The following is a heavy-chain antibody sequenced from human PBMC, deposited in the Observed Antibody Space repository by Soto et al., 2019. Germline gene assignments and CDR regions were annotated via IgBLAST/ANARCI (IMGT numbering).Heavy chain of an antibody. V-gene: IGHV1-69*13. J-gene: IGHJ4*02. Sequence: GASVKVSCKASGGTFSSYASSWVRQAPGQGLEWMGGIIPILGTVKYAQKFQGRVTITADESTGTAYMELSSLRSEDTAVYYCARDHPAVAGTYYFDYLGPGTQVPVCS. CDR2: IIPILGTV. CDR1: GGTFSSYA. CDR3: ARDHPAVAGTYYFDY. D-gene: IGHD6-19*01.